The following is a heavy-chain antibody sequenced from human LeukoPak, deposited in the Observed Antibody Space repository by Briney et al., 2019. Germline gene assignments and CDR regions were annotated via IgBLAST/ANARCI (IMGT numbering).Heavy chain of an antibody. D-gene: IGHD5-12*01. CDR1: GFTFSTYS. V-gene: IGHV3-23*01. J-gene: IGHJ4*02. Sequence: GGSLRLSCAASGFTFSTYSMNWVRQAPRKGLEWVSVIFPNGGTTYYADSVKGRFTISRDSSKNTLYLQMDSLRAEDTAVYYCAKDQRPDSGYDIDYWGQGTLVTVSS. CDR2: IFPNGGTT. CDR3: AKDQRPDSGYDIDY.